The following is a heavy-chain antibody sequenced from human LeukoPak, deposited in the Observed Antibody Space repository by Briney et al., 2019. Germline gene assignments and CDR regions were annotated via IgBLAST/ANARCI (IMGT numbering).Heavy chain of an antibody. J-gene: IGHJ3*01. CDR3: ARSGSSGPPPL. CDR2: INHSGST. V-gene: IGHV4-34*01. D-gene: IGHD6-19*01. CDR1: GGSFSGYY. Sequence: SETLSLTCAVYGGSFSGYYWSWIRQPPGKGLEWIGEINHSGSTNYNPSLKSRVTVSVDTSKNQFSLRLTSVTAADTAVYYCARSGSSGPPPLWGQGTMVTVSS.